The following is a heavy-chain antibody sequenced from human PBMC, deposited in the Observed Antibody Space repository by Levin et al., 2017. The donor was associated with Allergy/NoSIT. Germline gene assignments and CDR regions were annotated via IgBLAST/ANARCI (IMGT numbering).Heavy chain of an antibody. CDR2: ISSTSSYI. CDR1: GFTFSSYS. D-gene: IGHD1-26*01. V-gene: IGHV3-21*01. Sequence: GESLKISCVASGFTFSSYSINWVRQTPGKGLEWVSSISSTSSYIYYADSVKGRFTVSRDNAKNSLYLQMSSLRAEDTAVYYCARDQGGSSNFDYWGPGTLVTVSS. J-gene: IGHJ4*02. CDR3: ARDQGGSSNFDY.